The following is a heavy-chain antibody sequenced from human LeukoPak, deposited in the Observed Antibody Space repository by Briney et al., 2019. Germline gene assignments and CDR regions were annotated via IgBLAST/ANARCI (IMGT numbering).Heavy chain of an antibody. J-gene: IGHJ5*02. CDR3: AKDYSRRTLTGTTTLWFDP. Sequence: GGSLRLSYAASGFTFSNYAMSWVRQAPGKGLEWVSAISGSGGSTYYADSVKGRFTISRDNSKNTLYLQMNSLRAEDTAVYYCAKDYSRRTLTGTTTLWFDPWGQGTLVTVSS. D-gene: IGHD1-20*01. V-gene: IGHV3-23*01. CDR1: GFTFSNYA. CDR2: ISGSGGST.